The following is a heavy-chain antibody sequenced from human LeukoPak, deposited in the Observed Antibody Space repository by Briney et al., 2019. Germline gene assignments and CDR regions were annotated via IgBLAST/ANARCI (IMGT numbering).Heavy chain of an antibody. CDR1: GGSFTDYY. CDR2: IEPSGGT. J-gene: IGHJ5*02. D-gene: IGHD2-2*01. V-gene: IGHV4-34*01. CDR3: AKGGSPYCSSISCPRSNWFDP. Sequence: PSETLSLTCAVYGGSFTDYYWAWIRQPPGKGLEIIGEIEPSGGTDYNPSLKSRVIISIDTSKNQMSLRLRSLTAADTAVYYCAKGGSPYCSSISCPRSNWFDPWGQGTLVTVSS.